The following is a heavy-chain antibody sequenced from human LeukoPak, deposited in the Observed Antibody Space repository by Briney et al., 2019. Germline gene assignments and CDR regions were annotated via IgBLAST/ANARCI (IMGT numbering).Heavy chain of an antibody. Sequence: AGGSLRLSCAASGFTFRNYGMHWVRQAPGKGLEWVAIVWYDGNNKYYADSVKGRFTVSRDNSKDTVSLQLNSLRAEDTAVYYCARGSGAAAGAFDYWGQGTLVTVPS. D-gene: IGHD6-13*01. CDR2: VWYDGNNK. V-gene: IGHV3-33*01. CDR1: GFTFRNYG. CDR3: ARGSGAAAGAFDY. J-gene: IGHJ4*02.